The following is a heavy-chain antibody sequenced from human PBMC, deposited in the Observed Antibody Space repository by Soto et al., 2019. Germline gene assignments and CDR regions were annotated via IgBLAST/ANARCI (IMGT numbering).Heavy chain of an antibody. CDR2: ISSSSSYI. V-gene: IGHV3-21*01. CDR3: ARDLPKARYYDILTGYGPKYYYGMDV. Sequence: GGSLRLSCAASGFTFSSYSMNWVRQAPGKGLEWVSSISSSSSYIYYADSVKGRFTISRDNAKNSLYLQMNSLRAEDTAVYYCARDLPKARYYDILTGYGPKYYYGMDVWGQGTTVTVSS. J-gene: IGHJ6*02. CDR1: GFTFSSYS. D-gene: IGHD3-9*01.